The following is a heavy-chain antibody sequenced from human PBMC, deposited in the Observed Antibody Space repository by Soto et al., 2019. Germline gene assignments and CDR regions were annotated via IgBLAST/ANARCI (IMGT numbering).Heavy chain of an antibody. D-gene: IGHD1-26*01. Sequence: QLVQSGAEVKKPGASVKVSWKASGYRFSNYDISWVRQAPGQGLEWMAWISAHNGNKHYAEKFQGRVSTTTDTSTSTAYMEVRTLKTDDTAVYYCARGLLAYFGMDVWGQGTTVTVS. V-gene: IGHV1-18*01. J-gene: IGHJ6*02. CDR3: ARGLLAYFGMDV. CDR1: GYRFSNYD. CDR2: ISAHNGNK.